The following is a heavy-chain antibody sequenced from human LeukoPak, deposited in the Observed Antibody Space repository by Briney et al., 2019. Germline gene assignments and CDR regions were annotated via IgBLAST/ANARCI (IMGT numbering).Heavy chain of an antibody. D-gene: IGHD3-3*01. J-gene: IGHJ5*02. V-gene: IGHV3-23*01. CDR1: GFTFGNYA. CDR2: LSSSGGNP. CDR3: AKCARTPEGGSGWCNWFDT. Sequence: GESLKISCAASGFTFGNYAMNWVRQAPGKGLEWVSSLSSSGGNPNYADSVKGRFTISRENSKNTLFLQMTSLRAEDTALYSCAKCARTPEGGSGWCNWFDTWGQGTQVTVSS.